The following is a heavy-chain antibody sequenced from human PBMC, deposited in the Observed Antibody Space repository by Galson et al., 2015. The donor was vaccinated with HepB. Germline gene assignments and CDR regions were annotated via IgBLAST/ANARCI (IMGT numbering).Heavy chain of an antibody. CDR3: AREGGFTIFGVVISSYYYYMDV. CDR1: GGTFSSYA. CDR2: IIPILGIA. D-gene: IGHD3-3*01. V-gene: IGHV1-69*10. Sequence: SVKVSCKASGGTFSSYAISWVRQAPGQGLEWMGGIIPILGIANYAQKFQGRVTITADKSTSTAYMELSSLRSEDTAVYYCAREGGFTIFGVVISSYYYYMDVWGKGTTVTVSS. J-gene: IGHJ6*03.